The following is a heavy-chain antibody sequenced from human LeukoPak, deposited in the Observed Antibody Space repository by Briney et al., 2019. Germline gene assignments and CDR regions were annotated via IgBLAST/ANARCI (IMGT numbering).Heavy chain of an antibody. CDR3: ARAPNTDYYDSSGYYYHFDY. D-gene: IGHD3-22*01. V-gene: IGHV1-46*01. CDR1: GYTFTSYY. Sequence: ASVTVSCKASGYTFTSYYMHWVRQAPGQGLEWMGIINPSGGSTNYAQTFQGRVTITRNTSTSTVYMELSSLRSEDTAVYYCARAPNTDYYDSSGYYYHFDYWGQGTLVTVSS. J-gene: IGHJ4*02. CDR2: INPSGGST.